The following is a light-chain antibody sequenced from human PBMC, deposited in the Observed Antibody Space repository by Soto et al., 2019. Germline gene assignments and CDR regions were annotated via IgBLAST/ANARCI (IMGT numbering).Light chain of an antibody. CDR1: QSVTSTY. J-gene: IGKJ1*01. Sequence: EIVLTQSPGTLSLSPGERATVSCRASQSVTSTYLAWYQHKPGQAPRLLIYDASRRVPGIPDRFSGSGSGTDFTLTISRLEPEDFAVYYCQPYGTSTGTFGQGTKVEIK. CDR3: QPYGTSTGT. CDR2: DAS. V-gene: IGKV3-20*01.